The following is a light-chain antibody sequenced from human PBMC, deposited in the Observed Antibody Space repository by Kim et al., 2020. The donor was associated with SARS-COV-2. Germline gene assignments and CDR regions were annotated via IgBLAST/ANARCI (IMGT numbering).Light chain of an antibody. CDR1: QSVNSN. CDR2: GAF. J-gene: IGKJ4*01. CDR3: QQYNDWPLT. Sequence: PGESVTLSCRASQSVNSNLAWYQQRPGQAPRFLISGAFTRATGVPARFSGGGSGTEFTLTINSLQSEDFAIYYCQQYNDWPLTFGGGTKVDIK. V-gene: IGKV3-15*01.